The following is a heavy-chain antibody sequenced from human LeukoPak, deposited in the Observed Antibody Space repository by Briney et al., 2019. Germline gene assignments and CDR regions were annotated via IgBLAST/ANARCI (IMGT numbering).Heavy chain of an antibody. V-gene: IGHV3-74*01. Sequence: PGGSLRLSCAASKFTFSSYWMHWVRQAPGEGLVWVSRINSDGSSTNYADSVKGRFTISRDNAKNTLYLQMNSLRAEDTAVYYCAKTRLGPYFDYWGQGTLVTVSS. CDR1: KFTFSSYW. CDR3: AKTRLGPYFDY. J-gene: IGHJ4*02. D-gene: IGHD6-19*01. CDR2: INSDGSST.